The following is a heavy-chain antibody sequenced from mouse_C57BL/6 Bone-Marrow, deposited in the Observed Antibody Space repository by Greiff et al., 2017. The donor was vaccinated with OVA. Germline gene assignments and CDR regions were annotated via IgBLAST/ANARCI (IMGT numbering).Heavy chain of an antibody. CDR1: GFTFSSYA. CDR2: ISASGSYT. D-gene: IGHD1-1*01. Sequence: EVLLVESGGGLVKPGGSLKLSCAASGFTFSSYAMSWVRQTPEKRLEWVATISASGSYTYYQDNVKGRCTISRDNAKTNLYLQMSHLKSEDTAMYYCARYGSSPYWYFDVWGTGTTVTVSS. V-gene: IGHV5-4*01. CDR3: ARYGSSPYWYFDV. J-gene: IGHJ1*03.